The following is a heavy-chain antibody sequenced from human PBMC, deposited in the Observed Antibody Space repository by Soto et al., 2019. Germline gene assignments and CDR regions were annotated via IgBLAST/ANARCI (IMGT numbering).Heavy chain of an antibody. CDR1: GYSFTSYA. V-gene: IGHV1-3*01. CDR2: LNAGNGAT. D-gene: IGHD1-7*01. CDR3: ASDPRVYTGARFGYYDYYMDV. J-gene: IGHJ6*03. Sequence: QVQLVQSGAEVKKPGASVKVSCKASGYSFTSYAVHWVRQAPGQRLEWMGWLNAGNGATTYPQKFQGRVTITSDASASTAYMELSSLTSQDTAFYYCASDPRVYTGARFGYYDYYMDVWGKGATVTVSS.